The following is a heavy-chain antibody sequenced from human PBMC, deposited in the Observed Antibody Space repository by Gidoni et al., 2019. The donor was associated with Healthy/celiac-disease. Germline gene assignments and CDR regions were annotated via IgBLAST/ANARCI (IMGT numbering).Heavy chain of an antibody. V-gene: IGHV4-39*07. CDR3: ARDPLGGTSWDDY. J-gene: IGHJ4*02. Sequence: QLQLQESGPGLVKPSETLSLTCTVSGGSLSSSSYYWGWIRQPPGKGLEWIGSIYYSGSTYYNPSLKSRVTISVDTSKNQFSLKLSSVTAADTAVYYCARDPLGGTSWDDYWGQGTLVTVSS. D-gene: IGHD1-1*01. CDR1: GGSLSSSSYY. CDR2: IYYSGST.